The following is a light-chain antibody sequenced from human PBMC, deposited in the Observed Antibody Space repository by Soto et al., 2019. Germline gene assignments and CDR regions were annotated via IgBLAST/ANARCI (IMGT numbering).Light chain of an antibody. CDR1: QSVSSSY. V-gene: IGKV3-20*01. Sequence: EIVLTQSPGTLSLSPGERATLSCRASQSVSSSYLAWYQQKPGQAPRLLIYGASNRATGIPDRLSGSGSGTDFTLTISRLEPEDFAVYYCQQYGSSLWTFGQGTKVEIK. CDR3: QQYGSSLWT. CDR2: GAS. J-gene: IGKJ1*01.